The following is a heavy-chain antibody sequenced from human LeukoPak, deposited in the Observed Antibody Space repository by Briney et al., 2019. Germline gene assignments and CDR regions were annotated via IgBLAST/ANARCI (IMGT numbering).Heavy chain of an antibody. CDR1: GGSISSSSYY. D-gene: IGHD3-3*01. Sequence: SETLSLTCTVSGGSISSSSYYWGWIRQPPGKGLEWIGNIYYSGSTYYTPSLKSRVTISVDTSKNQFSLKLSSVTAADTAVYYCAKYEFWSGYFDYWGLGTLVTVSS. J-gene: IGHJ4*02. V-gene: IGHV4-39*01. CDR3: AKYEFWSGYFDY. CDR2: IYYSGST.